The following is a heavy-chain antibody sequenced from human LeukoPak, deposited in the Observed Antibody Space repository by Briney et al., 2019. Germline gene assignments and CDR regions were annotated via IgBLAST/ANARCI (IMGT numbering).Heavy chain of an antibody. CDR3: ARDAPYSYGPNYFDY. D-gene: IGHD5-18*01. CDR2: MYTSGST. Sequence: SETLSLTCTVSGGSISSSSYYWGWIRQPPGKGLEWIGRMYTSGSTNYNPSLKSRVTISGATSKNQFSLKLSSVTAADTAVYYCARDAPYSYGPNYFDYWGQGTLATVSS. J-gene: IGHJ4*02. V-gene: IGHV4-39*07. CDR1: GGSISSSSYY.